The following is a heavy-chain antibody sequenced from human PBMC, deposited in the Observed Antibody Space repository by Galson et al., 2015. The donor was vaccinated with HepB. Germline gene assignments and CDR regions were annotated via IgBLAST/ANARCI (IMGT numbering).Heavy chain of an antibody. J-gene: IGHJ4*02. V-gene: IGHV1-2*02. CDR2: INPNSGGT. CDR1: GYTFTGYY. D-gene: IGHD4-23*01. CDR3: AREVTTVVTGFDY. Sequence: SVKVSCKASGYTFTGYYMHWVRQAPGQGLEWMGWINPNSGGTNYAQKFQGRVTMTRDTSISTAYMELSRLRSDDTAVYYCAREVTTVVTGFDYWGQGTLVTVSS.